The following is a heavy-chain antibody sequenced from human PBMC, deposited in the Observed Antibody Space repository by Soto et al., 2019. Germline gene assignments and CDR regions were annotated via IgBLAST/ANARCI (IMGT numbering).Heavy chain of an antibody. Sequence: QVQLQESGPGLVKPSETLSLTCTVSGGSISSYYWSWIRQPPGKGLAGIGYVYYTGSTNYNPSLKSRVTISVDTSKNQFSLQLRSVTAADTAVYYWANFNWYFDLWGRGTLVTVSS. J-gene: IGHJ2*01. CDR1: GGSISSYY. CDR3: ANFNWYFDL. V-gene: IGHV4-59*01. CDR2: VYYTGST.